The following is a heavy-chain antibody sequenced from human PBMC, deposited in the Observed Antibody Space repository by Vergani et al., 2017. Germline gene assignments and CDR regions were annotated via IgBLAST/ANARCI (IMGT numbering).Heavy chain of an antibody. D-gene: IGHD6-19*01. CDR3: ARASWAVAGGGKYNWFDP. Sequence: QVQLQQWGAGLLKPSETLSLTCAVYGGSFSGYYWSWIRQPPGKGLERIGEINHSGSTNYNPSLKSRVTISVDTSKNQFSLKLSSVTAADTAVYYCARASWAVAGGGKYNWFDPWGQGTLVTVSS. J-gene: IGHJ5*02. CDR2: INHSGST. CDR1: GGSFSGYY. V-gene: IGHV4-34*01.